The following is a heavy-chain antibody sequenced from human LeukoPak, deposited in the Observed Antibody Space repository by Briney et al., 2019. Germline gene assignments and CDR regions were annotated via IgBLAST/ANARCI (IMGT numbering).Heavy chain of an antibody. CDR3: ARRDSSNWDFDY. Sequence: GESLRISCKGSGYSFTSYWISWVRQMPGKGLEWMGRIDPSDSYTNYSPPFQGHVTISADKSISTAYLQWSSLKASDTAMYYCARRDSSNWDFDYWGQGTLVTVSS. J-gene: IGHJ4*02. V-gene: IGHV5-10-1*01. D-gene: IGHD3-22*01. CDR1: GYSFTSYW. CDR2: IDPSDSYT.